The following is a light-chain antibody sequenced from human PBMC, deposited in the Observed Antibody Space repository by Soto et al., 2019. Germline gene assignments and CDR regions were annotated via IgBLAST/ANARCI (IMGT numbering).Light chain of an antibody. V-gene: IGLV7-43*01. Sequence: QAVVTQEPSLTVSPGGTVTLTCASSTGAVTSGYYPSWYQQKPGQAPRPLIYSTSNKHSWTPARFSGSLRGGKAALTLSGVEPDDEAEYCCLLFYGGAVVFGGGTKLTVL. CDR1: TGAVTSGYY. J-gene: IGLJ3*02. CDR2: STS. CDR3: LLFYGGAVV.